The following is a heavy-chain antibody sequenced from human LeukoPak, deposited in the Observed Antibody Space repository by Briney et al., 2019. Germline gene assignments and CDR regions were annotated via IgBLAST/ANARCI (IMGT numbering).Heavy chain of an antibody. J-gene: IGHJ6*02. CDR1: GGSISSYY. Sequence: SETLSLTCTVSGGSISSYYWSWIRQPPGKGLEWIGYISYSGSTFYNPSLQSRVTISVDTSKSHFSLQLSSVTSADTTVYYCARSDGVGAGYYYYGVDVWGLGTMVTVSS. D-gene: IGHD1-26*01. CDR2: ISYSGST. CDR3: ARSDGVGAGYYYYGVDV. V-gene: IGHV4-59*01.